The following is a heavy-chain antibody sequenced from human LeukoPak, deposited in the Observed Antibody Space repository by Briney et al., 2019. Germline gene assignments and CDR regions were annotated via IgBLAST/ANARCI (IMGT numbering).Heavy chain of an antibody. CDR3: ARRDSSSSGENY. Sequence: GGSLRLSCAASGFTFSSYSMNWVRQAPGKGLEWVSSISSSSSYIYYADSVKGRFTISRDNAKNSLYLQMNSLRAEDTAVYYCARRDSSSSGENYWGQGTLVTVS. V-gene: IGHV3-21*01. CDR2: ISSSSSYI. J-gene: IGHJ4*02. D-gene: IGHD6-6*01. CDR1: GFTFSSYS.